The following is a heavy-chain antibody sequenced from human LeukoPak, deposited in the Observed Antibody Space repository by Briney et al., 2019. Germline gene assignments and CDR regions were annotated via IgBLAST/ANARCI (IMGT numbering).Heavy chain of an antibody. J-gene: IGHJ4*02. D-gene: IGHD2-2*01. CDR2: ISYDGSNK. V-gene: IGHV3-30*03. Sequence: XASGFTFSXXXXXWVRXAPGXXXEXXXVISYDGSNKYYADPVKGRFTISRDNSKNTVYLQMNSLRAEDTAVYYCAAPGVPAATYYFDYWGQGTLVTVSS. CDR3: AAPGVPAATYYFDY. CDR1: GFTFSXXX.